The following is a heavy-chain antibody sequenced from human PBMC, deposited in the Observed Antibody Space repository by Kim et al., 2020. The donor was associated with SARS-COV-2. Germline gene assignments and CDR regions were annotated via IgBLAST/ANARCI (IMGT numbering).Heavy chain of an antibody. Sequence: GGSLRLSCAASGFTFRSYAMHWVRQAPGKGLEWVAVISYAGTIKFHADSVKGRFTISRDISKNTLYLQMNSLRTEDTAVYYCARDLVVGAPDYFDYWGQGTLVTVSS. CDR1: GFTFRSYA. J-gene: IGHJ4*02. D-gene: IGHD2-21*01. CDR2: ISYAGTIK. CDR3: ARDLVVGAPDYFDY. V-gene: IGHV3-30-3*01.